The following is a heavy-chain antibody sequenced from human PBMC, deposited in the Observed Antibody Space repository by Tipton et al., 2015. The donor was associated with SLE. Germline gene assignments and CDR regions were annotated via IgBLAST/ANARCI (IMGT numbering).Heavy chain of an antibody. CDR3: ARLVRFLGGRFFDY. D-gene: IGHD3-3*01. CDR2: INHSGST. CDR1: GGSLSGYY. J-gene: IGHJ4*02. V-gene: IGHV4-34*01. Sequence: TLSLTCAVNGGSLSGYYWVWIRQPPEKGLEWIGEINHSGSTNYNPSLKSRVTISVDTSKNHFSLKLSSVTAADTAVCYCARLVRFLGGRFFDYWGQGTLVTVSS.